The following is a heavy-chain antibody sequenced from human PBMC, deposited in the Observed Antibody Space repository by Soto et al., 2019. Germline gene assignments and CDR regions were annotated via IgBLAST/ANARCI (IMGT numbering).Heavy chain of an antibody. CDR3: ARPWGYSITSWAFDI. J-gene: IGHJ3*02. CDR2: INAGNGNT. CDR1: GYTFTSYA. V-gene: IGHV1-3*01. Sequence: QVQLVQSGAEVKKPGASVKVSCKASGYTFTSYAMHWVRQAPGQRLEWMGWINAGNGNTKYSQKFQGRVTITSDTSASTAYMELSSLRSEDTAVYYCARPWGYSITSWAFDIWGQGTMVTVSS. D-gene: IGHD6-13*01.